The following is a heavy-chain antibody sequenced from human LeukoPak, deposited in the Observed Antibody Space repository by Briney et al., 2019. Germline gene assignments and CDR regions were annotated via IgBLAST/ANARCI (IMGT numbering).Heavy chain of an antibody. CDR3: ARSEGYCSAGSCYSRLDY. CDR2: INPSGGST. J-gene: IGHJ4*02. D-gene: IGHD2-15*01. CDR1: GYTFTSYY. V-gene: IGHV1-46*01. Sequence: GASVKVSCKASGYTFTSYYMHWVRQAPGQGLEWMGIINPSGGSTSYAQKFQGRVTMTRDTSTSTAYMELSSLRSEDTAVYYCARSEGYCSAGSCYSRLDYWGQGTLVTVSS.